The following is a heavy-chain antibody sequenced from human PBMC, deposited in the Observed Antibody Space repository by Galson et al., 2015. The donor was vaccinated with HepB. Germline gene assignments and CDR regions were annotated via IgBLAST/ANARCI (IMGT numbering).Heavy chain of an antibody. CDR2: IWYDGSNK. Sequence: SLRLSCAASGFTFSSYGMHWVRQAPGKGLEWVAVIWYDGSNKYYADSVKGRFTISRDNSKNTLYLQMNSLRAEDTAVYYCARSACYQLVPHQALCYYYGMDVWGQGTTVTVSS. J-gene: IGHJ6*02. CDR3: ARSACYQLVPHQALCYYYGMDV. D-gene: IGHD6-6*01. V-gene: IGHV3-33*01. CDR1: GFTFSSYG.